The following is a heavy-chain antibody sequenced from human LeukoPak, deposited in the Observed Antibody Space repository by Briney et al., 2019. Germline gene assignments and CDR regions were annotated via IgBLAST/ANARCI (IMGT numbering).Heavy chain of an antibody. CDR2: MFYSGNT. CDR1: GASITSYH. V-gene: IGHV4-4*07. CDR3: ARDQEHCSGTSCYPYWYDS. Sequence: PSETLSLTCTVSGASITSYHWSWIRQPAGKGLEWIGRMFYSGNTDHNPSLKSRLTMSIDTSKNQFSLKLSSVTAADTAVYFCARDQEHCSGTSCYPYWYDSWGQGTLVTVSS. J-gene: IGHJ5*01. D-gene: IGHD2-2*01.